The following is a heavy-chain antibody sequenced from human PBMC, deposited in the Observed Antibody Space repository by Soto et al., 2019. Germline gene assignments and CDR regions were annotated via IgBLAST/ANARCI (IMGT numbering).Heavy chain of an antibody. J-gene: IGHJ3*02. V-gene: IGHV1-69*02. CDR3: AKEAYCSAGSCLDDAFDI. Sequence: QVQLVQSGAEVKKPGSSVKVSCKASGGTFSTYSITWGRQAPGQGPEWMGRIIPVLGLANYAQKFHGRVTITADKSTSTAYMELSSLRSEDTAVYYCAKEAYCSAGSCLDDAFDIWGQGTMVTVSS. D-gene: IGHD2-15*01. CDR2: IIPVLGLA. CDR1: GGTFSTYS.